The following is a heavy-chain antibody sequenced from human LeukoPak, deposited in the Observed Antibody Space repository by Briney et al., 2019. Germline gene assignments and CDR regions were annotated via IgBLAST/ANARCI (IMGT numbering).Heavy chain of an antibody. D-gene: IGHD6-19*01. CDR1: GFTFSSYS. J-gene: IGHJ1*01. Sequence: GGSLRLSCAASGFTFSSYSMNWVRQAPGKGLEWVSSISSSSSYIYYADSVKGRFTISRDNAKNSLYLQMNSLRAEDTAVYYCARQGGGWGEYFQHWGQGTLVTVSS. CDR2: ISSSSSYI. V-gene: IGHV3-21*01. CDR3: ARQGGGWGEYFQH.